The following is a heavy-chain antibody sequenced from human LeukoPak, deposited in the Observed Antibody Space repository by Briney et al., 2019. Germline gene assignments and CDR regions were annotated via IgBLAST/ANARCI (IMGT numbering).Heavy chain of an antibody. CDR2: VCHSGPT. Sequence: TSETLSLTCTVSGGSISGCSYYWDWIRQPPGKGLEWIGSVCHSGPTYFNPSLTSRVTMSIDTSQNQFSLRLNFVTAADTAVYYCARGPPYIVVVTAIGFFDSWGQGTLVTVSS. V-gene: IGHV4-39*01. D-gene: IGHD2-21*02. CDR3: ARGPPYIVVVTAIGFFDS. J-gene: IGHJ4*02. CDR1: GGSISGCSYY.